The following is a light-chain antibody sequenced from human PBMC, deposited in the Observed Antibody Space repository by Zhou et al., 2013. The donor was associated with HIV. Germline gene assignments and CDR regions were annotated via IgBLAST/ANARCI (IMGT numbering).Light chain of an antibody. V-gene: IGKV1-12*01. CDR3: QQAKSFPRT. CDR1: QDIDRW. J-gene: IGKJ1*01. Sequence: DIQMTQSPSSLSASVGDTVTITCRASQDIDRWLSWYQQKPGQAPKLLIYAAYSLETGVPSRFTGSGSGTDFRLTINSLQPEDFAIYYCQQAKSFPRTFGQGTRVDIK. CDR2: AAY.